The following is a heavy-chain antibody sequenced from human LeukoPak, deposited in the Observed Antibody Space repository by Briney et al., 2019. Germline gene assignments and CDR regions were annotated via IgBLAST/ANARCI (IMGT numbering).Heavy chain of an antibody. V-gene: IGHV1-18*01. CDR2: ISAYNGNT. J-gene: IGHJ4*02. Sequence: ASVKVSCKASGYTFTSYGISWVRQAPGQGPEWMGWISAYNGNTNYAQKLQGRVTMTTDTSTSTAYMELRSLRSDDTAVYYCARDPVAYGSGSSLDYWGQGTLVTVSS. CDR3: ARDPVAYGSGSSLDY. CDR1: GYTFTSYG. D-gene: IGHD3-10*01.